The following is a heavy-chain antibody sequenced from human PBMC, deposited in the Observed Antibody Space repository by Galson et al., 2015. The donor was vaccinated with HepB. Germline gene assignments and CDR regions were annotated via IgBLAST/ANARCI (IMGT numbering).Heavy chain of an antibody. CDR3: ARGALAADTDLFNWFAP. D-gene: IGHD6-13*01. CDR2: IYYSGST. V-gene: IGHV4-30-4*01. J-gene: IGHJ5*02. CDR1: GGSISSGDYY. Sequence: TLSLTCTVSGGSISSGDYYWRWIRQPPGKGLEWIGYIYYSGSTYYNPSLKSRVTISVDTSKNQFSLKLSSVTAADTAVYYCARGALAADTDLFNWFAPWGQGTLVTVSS.